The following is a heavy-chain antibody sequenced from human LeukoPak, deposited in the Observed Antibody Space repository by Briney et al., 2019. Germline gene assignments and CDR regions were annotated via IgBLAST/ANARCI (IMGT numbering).Heavy chain of an antibody. CDR3: AKSKTTSWSDFDY. J-gene: IGHJ4*02. V-gene: IGHV3-23*01. CDR1: GFTFSSYA. Sequence: GGSLRLSCVASGFTFSSYAMSWVRQAPGKGLEWVSAISGGGGTTYYADSVKGRFTISRDNSKNTLSLQMNGLRAEDTAVYYCAKSKTTSWSDFDYWGQGTLVTVSS. D-gene: IGHD2-2*01. CDR2: ISGGGGTT.